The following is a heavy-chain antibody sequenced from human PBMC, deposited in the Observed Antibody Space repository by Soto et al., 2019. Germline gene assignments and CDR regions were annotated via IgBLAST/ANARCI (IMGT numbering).Heavy chain of an antibody. CDR1: GFTFSSYS. CDR3: ARGYSGYDSNFDY. J-gene: IGHJ4*02. V-gene: IGHV3-21*01. D-gene: IGHD5-12*01. Sequence: EVQLVESGGGLVKPGGSLRLSCAASGFTFSSYSMNWVRQAPGKGLEWVSSISSSSSYIYYADSVKGRFTISRDNAKNSLYLQMNSLRAEDTAVYYCARGYSGYDSNFDYWGQGTLVTVSS. CDR2: ISSSSSYI.